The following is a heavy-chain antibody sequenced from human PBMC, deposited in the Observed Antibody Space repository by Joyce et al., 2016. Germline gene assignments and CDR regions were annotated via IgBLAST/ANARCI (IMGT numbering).Heavy chain of an antibody. V-gene: IGHV3-74*01. D-gene: IGHD6-6*01. J-gene: IGHJ5*02. CDR1: GFSFSGYW. CDR2: INTDGIST. Sequence: EVQLVESGGGLVQPGGSLRLSCAASGFSFSGYWIHWVRQAPGKGLVCVSRINTDGISTRFADSVKGRFTISRDNAKNTLYLQMNSLRAEDTAVYYCVRGISARPGGPNWFDPWGQGTLVTVSS. CDR3: VRGISARPGGPNWFDP.